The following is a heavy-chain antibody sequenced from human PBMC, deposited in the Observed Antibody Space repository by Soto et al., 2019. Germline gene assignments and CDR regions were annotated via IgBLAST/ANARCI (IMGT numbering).Heavy chain of an antibody. D-gene: IGHD3-3*01. CDR3: ARAQRSLFGVVIRPYYYGMDV. J-gene: IGHJ6*02. CDR1: GFTFSSYS. Sequence: LRLACAASGFTFSSYSRNWVRQAPGKGVERVSSISSSTSYIYYADSLKRRFTLSSDNAKNSLYLQMNSLRAEDTAVYYCARAQRSLFGVVIRPYYYGMDVWGQGTTVTVSS. CDR2: ISSSTSYI. V-gene: IGHV3-21*01.